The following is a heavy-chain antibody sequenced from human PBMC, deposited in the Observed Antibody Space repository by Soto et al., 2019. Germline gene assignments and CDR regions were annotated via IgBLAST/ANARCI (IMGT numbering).Heavy chain of an antibody. D-gene: IGHD4-17*01. CDR1: GFTFSRYA. CDR2: IGDRGTTT. J-gene: IGHJ6*02. CDR3: AKDRLGDYYYYGMEV. Sequence: EVQLLQSGGGLVQPGGSLRLSCVGSGFTFSRYAMIWVRQTPGKGLEWVSGIGDRGTTTYYADSVKGRFTSSRDNSGNTLFLQMTSLRAEDTAVYYCAKDRLGDYYYYGMEVWGQGTTVTVS. V-gene: IGHV3-23*01.